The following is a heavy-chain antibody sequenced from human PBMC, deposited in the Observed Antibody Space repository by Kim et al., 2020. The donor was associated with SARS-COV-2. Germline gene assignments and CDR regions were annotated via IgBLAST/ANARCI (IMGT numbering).Heavy chain of an antibody. V-gene: IGHV3-48*03. CDR2: ISGSGSTI. CDR1: GFTFSSYG. Sequence: GGSLRLSCTASGFTFSSYGMNWVRQAPGKGLEWVSYISGSGSTIYYPDSVKGRLTISRDNAKNSLYLQMNSLRAEDTAVYYCARDYFYGMDVWGLGTTVTVSS. CDR3: ARDYFYGMDV. J-gene: IGHJ6*02.